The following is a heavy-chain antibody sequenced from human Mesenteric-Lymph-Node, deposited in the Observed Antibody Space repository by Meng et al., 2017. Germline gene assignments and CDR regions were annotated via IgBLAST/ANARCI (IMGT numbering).Heavy chain of an antibody. D-gene: IGHD6-19*01. Sequence: GESLKISCAASGFTFSSYAMHWVRQAPGKGLEWVAVISYDGSNKYYADSVKGRFTISRDNSKNTLYLQMNSLRAEDTAVYYCARDQLFVQRGSSGWPDYWGQGTLVTVSS. CDR2: ISYDGSNK. V-gene: IGHV3-30*04. CDR1: GFTFSSYA. J-gene: IGHJ4*02. CDR3: ARDQLFVQRGSSGWPDY.